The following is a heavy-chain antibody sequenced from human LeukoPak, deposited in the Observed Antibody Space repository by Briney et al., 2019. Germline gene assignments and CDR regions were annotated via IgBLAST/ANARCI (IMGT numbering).Heavy chain of an antibody. D-gene: IGHD2-15*01. V-gene: IGHV3-30-3*01. Sequence: GGSLRLSCAASGFTFSSYAMHWVRQAPGKGLEWVAVISYDGSNKYYGDSVKGRFTISRDNSKNTLYLQMNSLRAEDTAVYYCARDPQNCSGGSCYSPYYYGMDVWGQGTTVTVSS. CDR2: ISYDGSNK. CDR3: ARDPQNCSGGSCYSPYYYGMDV. J-gene: IGHJ6*02. CDR1: GFTFSSYA.